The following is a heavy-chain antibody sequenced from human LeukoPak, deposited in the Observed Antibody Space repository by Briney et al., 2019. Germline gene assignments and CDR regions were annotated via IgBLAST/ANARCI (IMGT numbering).Heavy chain of an antibody. D-gene: IGHD2-21*02. CDR2: IYYSGST. CDR3: ASSLAYCGGDCFWFDP. CDR1: GGSISSYY. V-gene: IGHV4-59*01. J-gene: IGHJ5*02. Sequence: SETLSLTCTVSGGSISSYYWSWIRQPPGKGLEWIGYIYYSGSTNYNPSLKSRVTISVDTSKNQFSLKLSSVTAADTAVYYCASSLAYCGGDCFWFDPWGQGTLVTVSS.